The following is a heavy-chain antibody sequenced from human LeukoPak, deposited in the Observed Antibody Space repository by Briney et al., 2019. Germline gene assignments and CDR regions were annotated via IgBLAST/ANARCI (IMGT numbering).Heavy chain of an antibody. J-gene: IGHJ4*02. Sequence: SETLSLTCTVSGGSISSINYYWGWIRQPPGKGREYIGSMSSSGTTYYNPSLKSRVTISVDPSNNQFSLKLSSVPAADTAVYFCARSYSSPRRYDTDYWGQGTLVPVSS. CDR2: MSSSGTT. CDR1: GGSISSINYY. D-gene: IGHD6-13*01. CDR3: ARSYSSPRRYDTDY. V-gene: IGHV4-39*07.